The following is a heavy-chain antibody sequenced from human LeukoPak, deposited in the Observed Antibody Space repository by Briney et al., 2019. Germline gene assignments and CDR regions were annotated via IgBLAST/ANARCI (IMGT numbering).Heavy chain of an antibody. CDR3: ARDERAYCSSTSCPYFDY. D-gene: IGHD2-2*01. CDR2: ISANNGNS. CDR1: GYTFTNYG. V-gene: IGHV1-18*01. Sequence: ASVKVSCKASGYTFTNYGISWVRQAPGQGLEWMGWISANNGNSNYAQKLQGRITMTTDTFTSTAYMELRSLRSDDTAVYYCARDERAYCSSTSCPYFDYWGQGTLVTVSS. J-gene: IGHJ4*02.